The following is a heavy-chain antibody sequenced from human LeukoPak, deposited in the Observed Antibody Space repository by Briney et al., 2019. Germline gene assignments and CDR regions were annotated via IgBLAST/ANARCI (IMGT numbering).Heavy chain of an antibody. CDR2: MNPNSGNT. J-gene: IGHJ5*02. Sequence: ASVKVSRKASGYAFTSYDINWVRQATGQGLEWMGWMNPNSGNTGYAQKFQGRVTMTRNTSISTAYMELSSLRSEDTAVYYCARGYYYGSGSLRTRWFDPWGQGTLVTVSS. D-gene: IGHD3-10*01. CDR3: ARGYYYGSGSLRTRWFDP. V-gene: IGHV1-8*01. CDR1: GYAFTSYD.